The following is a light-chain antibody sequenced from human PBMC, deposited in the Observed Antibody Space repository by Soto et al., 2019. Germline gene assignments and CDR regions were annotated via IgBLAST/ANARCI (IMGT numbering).Light chain of an antibody. J-gene: IGLJ3*02. CDR3: CSYIRSNSLWV. CDR1: SSDVGVSDS. V-gene: IGLV2-14*03. Sequence: QSALTQPASVSGSPGQSITISCTGASSDVGVSDSVSWYQQLPGKAPQLVIYDISHRPSGISNRFSGSKSGNTASLSISGLQAEDEDEYYCCSYIRSNSLWVFGGGTKLTVL. CDR2: DIS.